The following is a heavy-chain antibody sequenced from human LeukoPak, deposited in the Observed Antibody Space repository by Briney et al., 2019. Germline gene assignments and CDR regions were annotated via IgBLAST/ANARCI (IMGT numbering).Heavy chain of an antibody. Sequence: SETLSLTCAVYGGSFSGYYWSWIRQPPGKGLEWIGEINHSGSTNYNPSLKSRVTISVDTSKNQFSLKLSSVTAADTAVYYCARGRYGMDVWGQGTTVTVSS. J-gene: IGHJ6*02. CDR2: INHSGST. V-gene: IGHV4-34*01. CDR1: GGSFSGYY. CDR3: ARGRYGMDV.